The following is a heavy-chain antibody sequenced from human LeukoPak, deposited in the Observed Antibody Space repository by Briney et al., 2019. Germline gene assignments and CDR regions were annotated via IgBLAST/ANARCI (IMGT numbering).Heavy chain of an antibody. Sequence: SETLSLTCAVYGGSFSGYYWSWIRQPPGKGLEWIGEINHSGSTNYNPSLKSRVTISVDTSKNQFSLKLSSVTAADTAVYYCARGRYGMDVWGQGTTVTVSS. J-gene: IGHJ6*02. CDR2: INHSGST. V-gene: IGHV4-34*01. CDR1: GGSFSGYY. CDR3: ARGRYGMDV.